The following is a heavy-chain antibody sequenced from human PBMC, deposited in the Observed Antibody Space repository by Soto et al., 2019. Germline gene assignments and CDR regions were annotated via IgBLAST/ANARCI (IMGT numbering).Heavy chain of an antibody. CDR3: ARHSLALRKNNWFDP. CDR2: IFYLGSS. D-gene: IGHD3-3*02. Sequence: DTLSLTCTVSGDSIISSDFYWGWVRQPPGKGLEWIGSIFYLGSSYYNPSLKSRVTMSVDTSKNQFSLRLRSVTAADTALYFCARHSLALRKNNWFDPWGQGIMVTVSS. J-gene: IGHJ5*02. CDR1: GDSIISSDFY. V-gene: IGHV4-39*01.